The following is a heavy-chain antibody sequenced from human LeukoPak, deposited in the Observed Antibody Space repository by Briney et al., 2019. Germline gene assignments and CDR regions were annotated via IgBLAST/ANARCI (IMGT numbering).Heavy chain of an antibody. CDR2: TSSSDSGK. CDR1: GFTLSSYA. CDR3: AKVPRYYYMDV. Sequence: GGSLRLSCVVSGFTLSSYAMSWVRQAPGKGLEWVAATSSSDSGKYHADSVRGRFTISRDNSKNTVYLQMNSLRADDTAVYYCAKVPRYYYMDVWGKGTTVTVSS. V-gene: IGHV3-23*01. J-gene: IGHJ6*03.